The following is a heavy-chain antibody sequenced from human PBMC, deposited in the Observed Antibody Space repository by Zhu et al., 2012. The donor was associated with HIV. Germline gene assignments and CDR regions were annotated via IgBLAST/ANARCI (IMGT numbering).Heavy chain of an antibody. CDR1: GYSIRSGYY. D-gene: IGHD3-10*01. CDR2: IYHRGTI. Sequence: QVQLQESGPGLVKASETLSLTCGVSGYSIRSGYYWGWIRQPPGKGLEWIGSIYHRGTIYYNPSLKSRVTLSMDTSKNQFSLKLSSATAADTAVYYCSREYYGSGSYQVSYWGQGTRVIVAS. CDR3: SREYYGSGSYQVSY. J-gene: IGHJ4*02. V-gene: IGHV4-38-2*02.